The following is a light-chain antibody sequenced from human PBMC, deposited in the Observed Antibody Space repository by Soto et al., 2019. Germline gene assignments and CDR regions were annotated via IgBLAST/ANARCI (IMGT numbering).Light chain of an antibody. CDR2: GAS. CDR1: QSVSSSY. CDR3: QQYGSSLGVT. V-gene: IGKV3-20*01. Sequence: EIVLTQSPGTLSLSPGERATLSCRASQSVSSSYLAWYQQKPGQAPRLLIYGASSRATGIPDRFSGSGSGTDFTLTISRLEPEDFAVYHCQQYGSSLGVTFGGGTKVDI. J-gene: IGKJ4*01.